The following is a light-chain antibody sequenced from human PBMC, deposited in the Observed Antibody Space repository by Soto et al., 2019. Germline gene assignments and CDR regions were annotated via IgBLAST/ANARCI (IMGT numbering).Light chain of an antibody. V-gene: IGLV2-14*01. CDR3: SSHTSSNTRV. J-gene: IGLJ1*01. CDR1: SSDVGGYNY. Sequence: QSALTQPPSVSGSPGQSITISCTGTSSDVGGYNYVSWYQQHPGKAPKLMIYEVSNRPSGVSYRFSGSKSGNTASLTISGLQAEDEADYYCSSHTSSNTRVFGTGTKLTVL. CDR2: EVS.